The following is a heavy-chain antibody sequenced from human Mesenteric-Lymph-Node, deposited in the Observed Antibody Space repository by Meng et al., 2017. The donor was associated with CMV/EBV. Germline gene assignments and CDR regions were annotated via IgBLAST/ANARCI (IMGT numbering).Heavy chain of an antibody. D-gene: IGHD3-9*01. CDR1: SISNYC. Sequence: SISNYCWTWIRQTPGKGLEWIGYIYYNGSTNYNPPLKSRATISVDTSKNQFSLKLSSVTAADTAVYYCARTSYYDILTGWRYYVDYWGQGTLVTVSS. J-gene: IGHJ4*02. V-gene: IGHV4-59*01. CDR3: ARTSYYDILTGWRYYVDY. CDR2: IYYNGST.